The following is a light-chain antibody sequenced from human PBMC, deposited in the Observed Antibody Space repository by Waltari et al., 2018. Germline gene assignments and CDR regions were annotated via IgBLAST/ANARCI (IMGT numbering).Light chain of an antibody. Sequence: DIVMTQSPDSLAVSLGERATINCKSSQSVLHSSNNKNYLAWYQQKPGQPPKLFIYWASTRESGVPDSFSGSGSGTDFTLTISSLQAEDVAVYYCQQYYSTCQFGQGTTV. CDR3: QQYYSTCQ. J-gene: IGKJ1*01. CDR2: WAS. CDR1: QSVLHSSNNKNY. V-gene: IGKV4-1*01.